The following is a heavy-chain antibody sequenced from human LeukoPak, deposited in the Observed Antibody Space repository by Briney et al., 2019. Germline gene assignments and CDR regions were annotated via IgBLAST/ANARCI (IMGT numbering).Heavy chain of an antibody. CDR3: ARDYGGNYRAHIDY. D-gene: IGHD4-23*01. Sequence: PGRSLRLSCAASGFTFSSYGIHWVRQAPGKGLEWVSYISSGGSTIYYADSVKGRFTISRDNAKNSLYLQMNSLRAEDTAVYYCARDYGGNYRAHIDYWGQGTLVTVSS. CDR1: GFTFSSYG. J-gene: IGHJ4*02. V-gene: IGHV3-48*04. CDR2: ISSGGSTI.